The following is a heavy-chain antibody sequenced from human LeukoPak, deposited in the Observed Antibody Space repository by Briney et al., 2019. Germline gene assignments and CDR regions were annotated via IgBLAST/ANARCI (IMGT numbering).Heavy chain of an antibody. CDR2: IYPGDSDT. J-gene: IGHJ5*02. CDR1: GYSFTSYW. V-gene: IGHV5-51*01. CDR3: ARHRPQTTVTRGWFDP. Sequence: GESLKISCKCSGYSFTSYWIGWVRQMPGKGLEWMGIIYPGDSDTRYSPSFQGQVTISADKSISTAYLQWSSLKASDTAMYYCARHRPQTTVTRGWFDPWGQGTLVTASS. D-gene: IGHD4-17*01.